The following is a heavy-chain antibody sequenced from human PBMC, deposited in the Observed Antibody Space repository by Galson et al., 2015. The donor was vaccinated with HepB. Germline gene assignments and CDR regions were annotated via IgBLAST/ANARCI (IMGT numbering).Heavy chain of an antibody. CDR2: TYCRSKWYN. Sequence: CAISGDSVSSNSAAWNWIRQSPSRGLEWLGRTYCRSKWYNDYAVSVKSRITINPDTSKNQFSLQLNSVTPEDTAVYYCARGLPRTGDFDYWGQGTLVTVSS. CDR1: GDSVSSNSAA. D-gene: IGHD7-27*01. CDR3: ARGLPRTGDFDY. V-gene: IGHV6-1*01. J-gene: IGHJ4*02.